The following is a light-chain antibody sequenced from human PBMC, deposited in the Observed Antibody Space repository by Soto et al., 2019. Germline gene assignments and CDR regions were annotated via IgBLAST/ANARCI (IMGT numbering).Light chain of an antibody. CDR3: QQFNPYSLTWT. J-gene: IGKJ1*01. V-gene: IGKV1-5*03. Sequence: DIQMTQSPSTLSASVGDRVTITCRASQSISDWLAWYQQKPGKAPKLLIYRTSTLESGVPSRFSGSGSGTEFTLTISSLQPDDFATYYCQQFNPYSLTWTCGQGTKVDI. CDR2: RTS. CDR1: QSISDW.